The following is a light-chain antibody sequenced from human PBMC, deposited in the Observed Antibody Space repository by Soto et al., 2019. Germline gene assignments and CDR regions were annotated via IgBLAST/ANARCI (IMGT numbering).Light chain of an antibody. V-gene: IGKV1-5*03. Sequence: DIQMTQSPSSLSASIGDRVTITCRASQYISSWLAWYQQKPGKAPKLLIYKASSLESGVPSRFSGSGSGTEFTLTISSLQPDDFATYYCQQYNSYPWTFGQGTKVDIK. J-gene: IGKJ1*01. CDR2: KAS. CDR1: QYISSW. CDR3: QQYNSYPWT.